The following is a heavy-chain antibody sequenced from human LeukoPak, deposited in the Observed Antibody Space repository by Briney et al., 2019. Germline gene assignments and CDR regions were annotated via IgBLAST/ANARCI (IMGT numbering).Heavy chain of an antibody. J-gene: IGHJ3*02. CDR1: GYSFTSYW. CDR2: IYPGDSDT. CDR3: ASTYYYDSSGYSAKAFDI. D-gene: IGHD3-22*01. Sequence: GESLKISCKGSGYSFTSYWIGWVRQMPGKGLEWMGIIYPGDSDTRYSPSFQGQVTISADKSIRTAYLQWSSLKASDTAMYYCASTYYYDSSGYSAKAFDIWGQGTMVAVSS. V-gene: IGHV5-51*01.